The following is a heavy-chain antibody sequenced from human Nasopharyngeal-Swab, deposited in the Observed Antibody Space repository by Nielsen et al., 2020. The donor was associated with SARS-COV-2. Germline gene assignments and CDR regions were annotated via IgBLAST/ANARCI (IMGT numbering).Heavy chain of an antibody. Sequence: GESLKISCAASGFTFSGYYMSWIRQAPGKGLEWVSYISSSSSYTDYADSVKGRFTISRDNAKNSLYLQMDNLRAEDTAVYYCARSTSSSWYRPLDYWGQGTLV. D-gene: IGHD6-13*01. J-gene: IGHJ4*02. V-gene: IGHV3-11*03. CDR1: GFTFSGYY. CDR3: ARSTSSSWYRPLDY. CDR2: ISSSSSYT.